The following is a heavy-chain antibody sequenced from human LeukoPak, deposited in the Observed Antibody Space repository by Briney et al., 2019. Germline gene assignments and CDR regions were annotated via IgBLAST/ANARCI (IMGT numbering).Heavy chain of an antibody. D-gene: IGHD2-21*02. CDR3: ARAISYCGGDCYLRDAFDI. Sequence: SETLSLTCTVSGGSISSYYWSWIRQPPGKGLEWIGYIYYSGSTNYNPSLKSGVTISVDTSKNQFSLKLSSVTAADTAVYYCARAISYCGGDCYLRDAFDIWGQGTMVTVSS. J-gene: IGHJ3*02. CDR1: GGSISSYY. V-gene: IGHV4-59*01. CDR2: IYYSGST.